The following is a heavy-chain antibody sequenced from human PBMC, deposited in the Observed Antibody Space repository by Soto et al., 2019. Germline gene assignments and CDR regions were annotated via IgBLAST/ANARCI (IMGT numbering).Heavy chain of an antibody. D-gene: IGHD4-17*01. CDR2: ISSSSSYI. Sequence: EVQLVESGGGLVKPGGSLRLSSAASGFTFSSYSMNWVRQAPGKGLEWVSSISSSSSYIYHADSVKGRFTISRDNAKNPLYLQMNSLRAEDTAVYYCARESIGRGYGDLKDYYYGMDVWGQGTTVTVSS. CDR3: ARESIGRGYGDLKDYYYGMDV. CDR1: GFTFSSYS. V-gene: IGHV3-21*01. J-gene: IGHJ6*02.